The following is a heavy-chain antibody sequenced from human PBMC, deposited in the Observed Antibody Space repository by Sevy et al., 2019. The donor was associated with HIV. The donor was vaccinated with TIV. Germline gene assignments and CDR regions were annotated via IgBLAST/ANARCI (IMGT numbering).Heavy chain of an antibody. Sequence: ASVKVSCKASGYTFTDTYIHWVRQAPGQGLEWMGWINPNSGGTTYAQKFQGRVTMTRDTSINTAYMELSSLRSDDTAVYYCARGTGTRGYFYYYYMDVWGKGITVTVSS. CDR1: GYTFTDTY. D-gene: IGHD7-27*01. CDR2: INPNSGGT. J-gene: IGHJ6*03. CDR3: ARGTGTRGYFYYYYMDV. V-gene: IGHV1-2*02.